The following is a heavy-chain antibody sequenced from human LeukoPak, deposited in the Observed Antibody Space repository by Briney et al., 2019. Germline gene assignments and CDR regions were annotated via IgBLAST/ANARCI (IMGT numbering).Heavy chain of an antibody. Sequence: SETLSLTCTVSGGSISSYYWSWIRQPPGKGLEWIGRISSSGSTNYNPSLKSRVTISVDTSKNQFSLKMRSVTAADTAVYYCARPTSKLGSFDYWGQGTLVTVSS. CDR2: ISSSGST. CDR3: ARPTSKLGSFDY. V-gene: IGHV4-59*08. J-gene: IGHJ4*02. D-gene: IGHD2/OR15-2a*01. CDR1: GGSISSYY.